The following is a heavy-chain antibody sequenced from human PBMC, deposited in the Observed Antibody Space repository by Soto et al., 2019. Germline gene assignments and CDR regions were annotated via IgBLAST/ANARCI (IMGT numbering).Heavy chain of an antibody. CDR1: GFTFSSYA. J-gene: IGHJ3*02. Sequence: EVQLLESGGGLVQPEGSLRLSCAASGFTFSSYAMSWVRQAPGKGLEWVSAISGSGGSTYYADSVKGRFTISRDNSKNTLYLQMNSLRAEDTAVYYCAKDRGAFQLLTYDAFDIWGQGTMVTVSS. D-gene: IGHD2-2*01. V-gene: IGHV3-23*01. CDR2: ISGSGGST. CDR3: AKDRGAFQLLTYDAFDI.